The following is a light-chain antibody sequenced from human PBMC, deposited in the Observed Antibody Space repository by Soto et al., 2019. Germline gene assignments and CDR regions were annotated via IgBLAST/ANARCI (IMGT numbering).Light chain of an antibody. CDR3: SSYTSSSTLLDV. Sequence: QYALTQPASVSGSPGQSITISCTGTSSDVGGYNYVSWYQQHPGKAPKLMIYDVSNRPSGVSNRFSGSKSGNTASLTISGLQAEDEADYYCSSYTSSSTLLDVFGTGTQLTVL. J-gene: IGLJ1*01. CDR1: SSDVGGYNY. CDR2: DVS. V-gene: IGLV2-14*01.